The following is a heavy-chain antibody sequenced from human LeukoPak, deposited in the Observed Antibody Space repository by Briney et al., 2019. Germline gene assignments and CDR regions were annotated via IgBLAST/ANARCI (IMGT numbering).Heavy chain of an antibody. Sequence: GGSLRLSCAASGFTFSAYSMNWVRQAPGKGLEWVSSISSGSTYIHYAESVKGRFTISRDNSKNTLYLQMNSLRAEDTAVYYCAREQRRYSSGWYDAFDIWGQGTMVTVSS. J-gene: IGHJ3*02. CDR2: ISSGSTYI. V-gene: IGHV3-21*01. CDR1: GFTFSAYS. CDR3: AREQRRYSSGWYDAFDI. D-gene: IGHD6-19*01.